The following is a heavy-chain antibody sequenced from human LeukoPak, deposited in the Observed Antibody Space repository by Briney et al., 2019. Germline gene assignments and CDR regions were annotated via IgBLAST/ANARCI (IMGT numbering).Heavy chain of an antibody. CDR1: GFTFSSYS. CDR3: ARASSKQLAGYLPDGFDI. Sequence: GGSLRLSCAASGFTFSSYSMNWVRQAPGKGLEWVSSIRCSGTYVYYADSAKGRFTISRDNTKNSLSLQMNSLRADDAAVYYCARASSKQLAGYLPDGFDIWGQGTMVTVSS. V-gene: IGHV3-21*01. D-gene: IGHD3-9*01. CDR2: IRCSGTYV. J-gene: IGHJ3*02.